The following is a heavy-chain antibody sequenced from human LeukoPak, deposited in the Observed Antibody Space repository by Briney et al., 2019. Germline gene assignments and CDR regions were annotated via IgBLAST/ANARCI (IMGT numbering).Heavy chain of an antibody. CDR1: GFTFDDYA. CDR2: ISWNSGSI. V-gene: IGHV3-9*01. D-gene: IGHD2-15*01. CDR3: AKDMKDVVVVAATKSSFDY. J-gene: IGHJ4*02. Sequence: GRSLRLSCAASGFTFDDYAIHWVRQAPGKGLEWVSGISWNSGSIGYADSVKGRFTISRDNAKNSLYLQMNSLRAEDTALYYCAKDMKDVVVVAATKSSFDYWGQGTLVTVSS.